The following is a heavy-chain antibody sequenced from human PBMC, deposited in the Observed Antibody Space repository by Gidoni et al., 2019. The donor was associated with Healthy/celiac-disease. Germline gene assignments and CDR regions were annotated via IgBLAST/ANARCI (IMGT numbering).Heavy chain of an antibody. J-gene: IGHJ1*01. CDR3: ARGAYYDSSGYSN. CDR1: GSFSGYY. D-gene: IGHD3-22*01. Sequence: GSFSGYYWSWIRQPPGKGLEWIGEINHSGSTNYNPSLKSRVTISVETSKNQFSLKLSSVAAADTAVYYCARGAYYDSSGYSNWGQGTLVTVSS. V-gene: IGHV4-34*01. CDR2: INHSGST.